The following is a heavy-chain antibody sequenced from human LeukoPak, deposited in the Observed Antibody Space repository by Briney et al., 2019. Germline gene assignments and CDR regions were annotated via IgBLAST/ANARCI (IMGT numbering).Heavy chain of an antibody. CDR3: ARAGGNSGFDY. CDR2: ITGGGGGT. J-gene: IGHJ4*02. Sequence: GGSLRLSCAASGFTFNNYGMSWVRQAPGKGLEWVSAITGGGGGTYYADSVKGRFTISRDNSKNTLYLQMNSLRAEDTAVYYCARAGGNSGFDYWGQGTLVTVSS. D-gene: IGHD4-23*01. V-gene: IGHV3-23*01. CDR1: GFTFNNYG.